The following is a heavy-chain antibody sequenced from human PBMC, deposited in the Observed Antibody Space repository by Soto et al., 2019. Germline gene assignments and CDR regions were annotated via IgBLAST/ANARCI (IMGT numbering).Heavy chain of an antibody. J-gene: IGHJ3*02. CDR3: AKDITGGLHLGELSLYGRGFDI. D-gene: IGHD3-16*02. CDR1: GFTFDDYA. Sequence: EVQLVESGGGLVQPGRSLRLSCAASGFTFDDYAMHWVRQAPGKGLEWVSGISWNSGSICYADSVKGRFTISRDNAKNSLYLQMNSLRAEDTVLYYCAKDITGGLHLGELSLYGRGFDIWGQGTMVTVSS. CDR2: ISWNSGSI. V-gene: IGHV3-9*01.